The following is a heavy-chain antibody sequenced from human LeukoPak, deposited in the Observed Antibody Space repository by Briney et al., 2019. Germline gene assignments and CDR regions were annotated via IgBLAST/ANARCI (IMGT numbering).Heavy chain of an antibody. D-gene: IGHD4-17*01. Sequence: GESLKISCKGSGYSFTTYWIGWVRQMPGKGLEWMGIIYPDDSDTRYSPSFQGQVTISADKSISTAYLQWSSLKASGTAMYYCARLPTVTSNRIHDGMDVWGQGTTVTVSS. CDR2: IYPDDSDT. CDR3: ARLPTVTSNRIHDGMDV. CDR1: GYSFTTYW. V-gene: IGHV5-51*01. J-gene: IGHJ6*02.